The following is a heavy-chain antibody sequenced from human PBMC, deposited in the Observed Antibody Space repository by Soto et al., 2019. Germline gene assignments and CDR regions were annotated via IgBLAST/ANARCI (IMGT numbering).Heavy chain of an antibody. Sequence: PSETLSLTCAVYGGSFSGYYWIWIRQPPGKGLEWIGEINHSGSTNYNPSLKNRVTISVDTAKNQFSLKLSSVTAADTAVYYCARGNGPTEKENYYYYYMEVWGKGTTVTVSS. CDR2: INHSGST. V-gene: IGHV4-34*01. J-gene: IGHJ6*03. CDR3: ARGNGPTEKENYYYYYMEV. CDR1: GGSFSGYY. D-gene: IGHD4-4*01.